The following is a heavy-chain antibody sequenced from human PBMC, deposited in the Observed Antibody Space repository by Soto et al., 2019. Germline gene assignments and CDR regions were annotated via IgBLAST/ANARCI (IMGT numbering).Heavy chain of an antibody. V-gene: IGHV4-34*01. CDR1: GGSFSGCY. J-gene: IGHJ4*02. D-gene: IGHD6-6*01. CDR3: ARARKNSSSLPSDY. Sequence: SETLSLTCAVYGGSFSGCYWSWIRQPPGKGLEWIGEINHSGSTNYNPSLKSRVTISVDTSKNQFSLKLSSVTAADTAVYYCARARKNSSSLPSDYWGQGTLVTV. CDR2: INHSGST.